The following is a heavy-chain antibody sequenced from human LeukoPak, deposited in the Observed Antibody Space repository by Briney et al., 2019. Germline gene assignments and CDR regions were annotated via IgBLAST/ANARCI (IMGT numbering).Heavy chain of an antibody. V-gene: IGHV3-23*01. D-gene: IGHD3-3*01. CDR1: GFTFSSYA. CDR2: ISGSGGST. Sequence: GGSLRLSCAASGFTFSSYAMSWVRQAPGKGLEWVSAISGSGGSTYYADSVKGRFTISRDNSKNTLYLQMNSLRAEDTAVYYCARGTALRFLEWLSYNWFDPWGQGTLVTVSS. J-gene: IGHJ5*02. CDR3: ARGTALRFLEWLSYNWFDP.